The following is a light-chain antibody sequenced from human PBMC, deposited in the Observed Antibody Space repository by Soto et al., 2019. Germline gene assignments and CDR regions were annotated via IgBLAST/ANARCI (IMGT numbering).Light chain of an antibody. Sequence: DIQITQSPSSLSASVGDRVTITCRASQGISTYLNWYQQKPGKAPKLLIYAASSLQSGVPSRFSGSGSETDFTLTISSLQPEDFATYSCQKSYSTTRKCGQGTKVDIK. CDR1: QGISTY. J-gene: IGKJ1*01. CDR3: QKSYSTTRK. V-gene: IGKV1-39*01. CDR2: AAS.